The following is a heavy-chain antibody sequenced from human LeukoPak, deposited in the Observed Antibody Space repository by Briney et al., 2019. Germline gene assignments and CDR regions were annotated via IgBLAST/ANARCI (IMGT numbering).Heavy chain of an antibody. D-gene: IGHD4-11*01. CDR1: GYTFTSYY. CDR3: ARFSNSNYAPYYYYGMDV. V-gene: IGHV1-46*01. J-gene: IGHJ6*02. Sequence: ASVKVSCKASGYTFTSYYMHWVRQAPGQGLEWMGIINPSGGSTSYAQKFQGRVTMTTDTSTSTAYMELRSLGSDDTAVYYCARFSNSNYAPYYYYGMDVWGQGTTVTVSS. CDR2: INPSGGST.